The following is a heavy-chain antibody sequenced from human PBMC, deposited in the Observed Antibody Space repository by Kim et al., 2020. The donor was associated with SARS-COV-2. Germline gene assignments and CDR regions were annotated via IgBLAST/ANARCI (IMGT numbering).Heavy chain of an antibody. J-gene: IGHJ4*02. V-gene: IGHV3-23*01. CDR1: GFTFSSYG. CDR2: ISGSGGST. D-gene: IGHD2-21*02. Sequence: GGSLRLSCAASGFTFSSYGMNWVRQAPGKGLEWVSGISGSGGSTNYADSVKGRFTISRDNSKNTLYLQMTNLRAEDTAVYYCAKVEHIVVVTAGSFDYWGQGTLVTVSS. CDR3: AKVEHIVVVTAGSFDY.